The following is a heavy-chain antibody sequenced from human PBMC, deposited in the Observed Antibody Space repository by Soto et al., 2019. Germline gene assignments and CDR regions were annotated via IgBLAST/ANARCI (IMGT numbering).Heavy chain of an antibody. CDR2: IYYSGST. V-gene: IGHV4-30-4*01. Sequence: QVQLQESGPGLVKHSQTLSLTCSVSGGSISNGDYYWSWIRQPPGKGLDWIGYIYYSGSTYYNPSLKSRVTISVDTSKNQFSLKLSSVTAADTAVYFCARMSGPHYFDYWGQGTLVNVSS. CDR3: ARMSGPHYFDY. J-gene: IGHJ4*02. CDR1: GGSISNGDYY. D-gene: IGHD3-10*01.